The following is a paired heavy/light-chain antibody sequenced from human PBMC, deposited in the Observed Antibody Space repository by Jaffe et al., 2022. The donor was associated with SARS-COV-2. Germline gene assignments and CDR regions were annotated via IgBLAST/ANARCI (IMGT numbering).Heavy chain of an antibody. J-gene: IGHJ6*02. CDR1: GFSFSSYW. CDR3: ARDSMGYSGRESFYYGMDI. V-gene: IGHV3-7*03. D-gene: IGHD5-12*01. CDR2: IKQDGSEK. Sequence: EVHLVESGGGLVQPGGSLRLSCAAPGFSFSSYWMTWVRQAPGKGLEWVANIKQDGSEKYYADSVKGRFTISRANAKKSLYLQMNSLRVDDTAVYYCARDSMGYSGRESFYYGMDIWGQGTTVYVSS.
Light chain of an antibody. CDR3: QQSYSTPPLT. V-gene: IGKV1-39*01. J-gene: IGKJ4*01. CDR1: QYISIY. Sequence: DIQMTQSPSSLSASVGDRVTITCRASQYISIYLNWYQQKPGTAPNLLIYAASSLQSGVPSRFSGSGSGTDFTLTISSLQPEDFATYYCQQSYSTPPLTFGGGTKVEIK. CDR2: AAS.